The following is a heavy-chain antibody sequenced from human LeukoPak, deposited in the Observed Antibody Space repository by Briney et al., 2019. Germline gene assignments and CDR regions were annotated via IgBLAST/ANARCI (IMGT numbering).Heavy chain of an antibody. J-gene: IGHJ6*03. Sequence: SETLSLTCAISTGSISSSGYYWGWIRQPPGKGLEWIGHIYYTGTTYYNPSLKSRVNISVDTSKDQFTLRLNSVTAADTAVYYCARGSSSWLDYYIDVWAKGTTVTVSS. CDR3: ARGSSSWLDYYIDV. V-gene: IGHV4-39*01. D-gene: IGHD6-13*01. CDR1: TGSISSSGYY. CDR2: IYYTGTT.